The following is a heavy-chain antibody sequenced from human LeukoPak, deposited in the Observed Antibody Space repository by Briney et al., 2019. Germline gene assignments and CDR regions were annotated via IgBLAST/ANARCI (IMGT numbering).Heavy chain of an antibody. V-gene: IGHV3-23*01. J-gene: IGHJ4*02. CDR2: ISGSGGST. D-gene: IGHD3-10*01. CDR1: GFTFSSYA. Sequence: GSLRLSCAASGFTFSSYAMSWVRQAPGKGLEWVSAISGSGGSTYYADSVKGRFTISRDNSKNTLYLQMNSLRAEDTAVYYCAKSYRDYYGSGGDFDYWGQGTLVTVSS. CDR3: AKSYRDYYGSGGDFDY.